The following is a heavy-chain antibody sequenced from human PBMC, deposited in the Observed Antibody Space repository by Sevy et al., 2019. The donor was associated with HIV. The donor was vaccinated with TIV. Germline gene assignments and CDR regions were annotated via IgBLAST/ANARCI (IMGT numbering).Heavy chain of an antibody. CDR1: GXTFSSXG. CDR3: ARGYGDYDQASYXXXGMDV. J-gene: IGHJ6*02. V-gene: IGHV3-33*01. CDR2: IWYDGSNK. Sequence: GGSLRLSCAAXGXTFSSXGMHWVRQAPGKGLEWVAVIWYDGSNKYYADSVKGRFTISRDNSKNTLYLQMNSLRAEDXAVYHCARGYGDYDQASYXXXGMDVWGQGTTVTVSS. D-gene: IGHD4-17*01.